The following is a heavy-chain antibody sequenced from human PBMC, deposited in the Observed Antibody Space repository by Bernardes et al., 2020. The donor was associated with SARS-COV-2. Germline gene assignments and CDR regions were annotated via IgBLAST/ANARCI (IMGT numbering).Heavy chain of an antibody. CDR2: IKRDGSET. CDR3: ARSAGMDV. Sequence: GGSLRLSCAGSGFDFSDYWITWVRQAPGKVLEWVANIKRDGSETYYVDSVKGRYTISRDNGKNLVFLQMNSLRAEDTAIFYCARSAGMDVWGQGTMVTVSS. V-gene: IGHV3-7*03. J-gene: IGHJ6*02. CDR1: GFDFSDYW.